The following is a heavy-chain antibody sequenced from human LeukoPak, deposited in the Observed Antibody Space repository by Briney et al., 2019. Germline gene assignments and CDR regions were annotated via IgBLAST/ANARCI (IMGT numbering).Heavy chain of an antibody. CDR3: AKRTRYYFDY. D-gene: IGHD1-7*01. CDR1: GFTFSSYA. CDR2: ISGGGGST. J-gene: IGHJ4*02. Sequence: PGGSLRLSCAASGFTFSSYAMSWVRQAPGKGLEWVSAISGGGGSTYYADSVKGRFTISRDNSKNTVYLQMNSLRAEDTAVYYCAKRTRYYFDYWGQGTLVTVSS. V-gene: IGHV3-23*01.